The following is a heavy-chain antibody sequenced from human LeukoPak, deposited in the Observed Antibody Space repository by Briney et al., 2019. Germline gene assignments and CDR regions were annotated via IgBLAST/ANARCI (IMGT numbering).Heavy chain of an antibody. J-gene: IGHJ4*02. Sequence: SRTLSLTSAISGDSVSIYSAGGNWIRQSPSRGLEWLGRTYYRSKWYNEYALSVRSRITISPDTSKNQVSLQLNSVTPDDTAFYYCGRDIGAAIGHWGPGTLVTVSS. CDR3: GRDIGAAIGH. V-gene: IGHV6-1*01. CDR2: TYYRSKWYN. D-gene: IGHD6-13*01. CDR1: GDSVSIYSAG.